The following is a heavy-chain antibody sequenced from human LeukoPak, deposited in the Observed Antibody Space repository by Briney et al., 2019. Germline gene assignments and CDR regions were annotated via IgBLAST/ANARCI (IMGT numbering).Heavy chain of an antibody. Sequence: GGSLRLSCAASGFTFSNYNMYGVRQAPGKGLEWVSYNSRASTTIYYADSVKGRFTISRDDAKNSLYLQMSSLTDEDTAVYFCARAAGYYAPFDYWGQGALVTVSS. CDR3: ARAAGYYAPFDY. D-gene: IGHD2-2*01. V-gene: IGHV3-48*02. J-gene: IGHJ4*02. CDR2: NSRASTTI. CDR1: GFTFSNYN.